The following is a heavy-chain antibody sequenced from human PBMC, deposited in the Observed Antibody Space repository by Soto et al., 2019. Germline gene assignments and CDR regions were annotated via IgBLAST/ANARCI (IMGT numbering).Heavy chain of an antibody. V-gene: IGHV1-69*01. Sequence: QVQLVQSGAEVKKPGSSVKVSCKASGGTFSSYAISWVRQAPGQGLEWMGGINPIFGTANYAQKFQGRVTITADESTSTAYMELSSLRSEDTAVYYCARGVVPAAIPQYYFDYWGQGTLVTVSS. D-gene: IGHD2-2*01. CDR2: INPIFGTA. J-gene: IGHJ4*02. CDR1: GGTFSSYA. CDR3: ARGVVPAAIPQYYFDY.